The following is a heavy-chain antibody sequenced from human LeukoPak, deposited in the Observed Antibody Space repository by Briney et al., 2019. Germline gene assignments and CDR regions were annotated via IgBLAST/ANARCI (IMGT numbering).Heavy chain of an antibody. CDR1: GGTFSSYA. CDR2: IIPIFGTA. D-gene: IGHD2-2*01. V-gene: IGHV1-69*13. Sequence: ASVKVSCKASGGTFSSYAISWVRQAPGQGLEWMGGIIPIFGTANYAQKFQGRVTITADVSTSAAYMELSSLRSEDTAVYYCARPYCSSTSCYGWGQGTLVTVSS. J-gene: IGHJ4*02. CDR3: ARPYCSSTSCYG.